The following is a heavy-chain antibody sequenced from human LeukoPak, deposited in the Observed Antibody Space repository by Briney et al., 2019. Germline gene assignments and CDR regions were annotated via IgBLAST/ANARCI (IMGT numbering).Heavy chain of an antibody. CDR1: GYTFTSYG. Sequence: VASVKVSCKASGYTFTSYGISWVRQAPGQGLEWMGWISAYNGNTNYAQKLQGRVTMTTDTSTSTAYMELRSLRSDDTAVYYCAREGDYDILTGYPYWGQGTLVTVSS. V-gene: IGHV1-18*01. J-gene: IGHJ4*02. D-gene: IGHD3-9*01. CDR3: AREGDYDILTGYPY. CDR2: ISAYNGNT.